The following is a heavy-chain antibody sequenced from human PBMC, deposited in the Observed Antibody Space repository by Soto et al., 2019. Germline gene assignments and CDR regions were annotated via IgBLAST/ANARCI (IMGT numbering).Heavy chain of an antibody. Sequence: SVKVSCKASGGTFSSYAISWVRQAPGQGLEWMGGTIPIFGTANYAQKFQGRVTITADESTSTAYMELSSLRSEDTAVYYCARESSGDSSGYYYLYWGQGTLVTVSS. V-gene: IGHV1-69*13. CDR2: TIPIFGTA. D-gene: IGHD3-22*01. J-gene: IGHJ4*02. CDR3: ARESSGDSSGYYYLY. CDR1: GGTFSSYA.